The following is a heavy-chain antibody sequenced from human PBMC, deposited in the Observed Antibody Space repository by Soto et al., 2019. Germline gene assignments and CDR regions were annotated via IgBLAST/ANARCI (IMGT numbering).Heavy chain of an antibody. CDR3: ARDPSYGSGSYPSY. V-gene: IGHV4-4*08. CDR1: GASISRYY. J-gene: IGHJ4*02. CDR2: LYNTGST. D-gene: IGHD3-10*01. Sequence: SETLSLTCTVSGASISRYYWSWIRQSPGKGLEWIGYLYNTGSTIYNPSLKSRVTISVDTSKNQFSLKLSSVTAADTAVYYCARDPSYGSGSYPSYWGQGTLVTVSS.